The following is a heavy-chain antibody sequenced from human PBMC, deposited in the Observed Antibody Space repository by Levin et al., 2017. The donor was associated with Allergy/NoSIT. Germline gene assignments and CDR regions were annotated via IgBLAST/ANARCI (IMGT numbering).Heavy chain of an antibody. CDR3: ARLGEWRGGYYYYGMDV. J-gene: IGHJ6*02. CDR2: IYPGDSDT. D-gene: IGHD3-10*01. CDR1: GYSFTSYW. V-gene: IGHV5-51*01. Sequence: GESLKISCKGSGYSFTSYWIGWVRQMPGKGLEWMGIIYPGDSDTRYSPSFQGQVTISADKSISTAYLQWSSLKASDTAMYYCARLGEWRGGYYYYGMDVWAKGPRSPSP.